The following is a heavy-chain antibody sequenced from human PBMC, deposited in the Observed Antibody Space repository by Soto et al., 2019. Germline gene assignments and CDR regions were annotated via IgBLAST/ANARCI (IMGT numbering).Heavy chain of an antibody. J-gene: IGHJ6*02. CDR2: IRSKANSYAT. D-gene: IGHD2-2*01. CDR3: KAVVVPAADYGMDV. Sequence: GGSLRLSCAASGFTSSGSAMHWVRQASGKGLEWVGRIRSKANSYATAYAASVKGRFTISRDDSKNTAYLQMNSLKTEDTAVYYCKAVVVPAADYGMDVWGQGTTVTVSS. V-gene: IGHV3-73*01. CDR1: GFTSSGSA.